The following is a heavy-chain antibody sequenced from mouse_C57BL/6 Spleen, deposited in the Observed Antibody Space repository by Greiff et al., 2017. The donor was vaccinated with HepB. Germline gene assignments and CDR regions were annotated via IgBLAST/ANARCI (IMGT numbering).Heavy chain of an antibody. J-gene: IGHJ2*01. Sequence: QVQLQQSGAELVRPGASVTLSCKASGYTFTDYEMHWVKQTPVHGLEWIGAIDPETGGTAYNQKFKGKAILTADKSSSTAYMELRSLTSEDSAVYYCTRYNDGYYDPLYGGQGTTLGGYYDPLYWGQGTTLTVSS. V-gene: IGHV1-15*01. D-gene: IGHD2-3*01. CDR3: TRYNDGYYDPLYGGQGTTLGGYYDPLY. CDR1: GYTFTDYE. CDR2: IDPETGGT.